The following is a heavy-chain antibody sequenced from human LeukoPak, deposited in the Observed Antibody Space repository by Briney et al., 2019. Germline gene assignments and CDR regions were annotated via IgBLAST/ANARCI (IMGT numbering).Heavy chain of an antibody. V-gene: IGHV4-39*01. CDR1: GGSISSSSYY. Sequence: SETLSLTCTLSGGSISSSSYYWGWLRQPPGKGLEWIGSVLYSGSTHYNPSLKSRVTISVDTSKNQFSLRLSSVTAADTAVYFCARATIYWYFDLWGRGTQVTVSS. CDR2: VLYSGST. CDR3: ARATIYWYFDL. D-gene: IGHD5-12*01. J-gene: IGHJ2*01.